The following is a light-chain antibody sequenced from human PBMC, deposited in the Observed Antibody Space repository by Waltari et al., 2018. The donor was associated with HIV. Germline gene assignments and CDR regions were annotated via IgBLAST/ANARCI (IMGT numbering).Light chain of an antibody. CDR3: AAWDDSLNGWV. J-gene: IGLJ3*02. CDR2: SNN. Sequence: QSVLTQPPSASGTPGQRATISCPGSSSNIGSHTVNWYQQLPGTAPKLLIYSNNQRPSGVPDRFSGSKSGTSASLAISGLQSEDEADYYCAAWDDSLNGWVFGGGTKLTVL. V-gene: IGLV1-44*01. CDR1: SSNIGSHT.